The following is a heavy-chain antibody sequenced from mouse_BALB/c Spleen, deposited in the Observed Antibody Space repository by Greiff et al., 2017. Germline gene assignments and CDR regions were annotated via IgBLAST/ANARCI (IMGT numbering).Heavy chain of an antibody. V-gene: IGHV2-4-1*01. CDR1: GFSLTSYG. CDR3: ARYGKGLYYAMDY. D-gene: IGHD2-1*01. J-gene: IGHJ4*01. Sequence: VKLMESGPGLVQPSQSLSITCTVSGFSLTSYGVHWVRQSPGKGLEWLGVIWSGGSTDYNAAFISRLSISKDNSKSQVFFKMNSLQADDTAIYYCARYGKGLYYAMDYWGQGTSVTVSS. CDR2: IWSGGST.